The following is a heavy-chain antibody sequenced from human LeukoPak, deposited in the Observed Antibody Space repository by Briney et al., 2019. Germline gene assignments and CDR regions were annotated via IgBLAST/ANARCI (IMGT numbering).Heavy chain of an antibody. Sequence: GGSLRLSCAASGFTFSSYAMHWVRQAPGKGLEWVAVTSYDGSNKYYADSVKGRFTISRDNSKNTLYLQMNSLRAEDTAVYYCARGSMGAAYYYYYYGMDVWGQGTTVTVSS. V-gene: IGHV3-30*04. J-gene: IGHJ6*02. CDR2: TSYDGSNK. CDR1: GFTFSSYA. D-gene: IGHD2-15*01. CDR3: ARGSMGAAYYYYYYGMDV.